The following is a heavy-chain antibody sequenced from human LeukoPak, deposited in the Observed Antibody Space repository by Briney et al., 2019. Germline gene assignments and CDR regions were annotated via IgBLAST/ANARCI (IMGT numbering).Heavy chain of an antibody. CDR1: GYTFTSYY. J-gene: IGHJ4*02. CDR3: ARDPVDSTLSLDY. D-gene: IGHD6-13*01. Sequence: ASVKVSCKASGYTFTSYYMHWVRQAPGQGLEWMGIINPSGGSTSYAQKFQGRVTMTRDTSISTAYMELSRLRSDDTAVYYCARDPVDSTLSLDYWGQGTLVTVSS. CDR2: INPSGGST. V-gene: IGHV1-46*01.